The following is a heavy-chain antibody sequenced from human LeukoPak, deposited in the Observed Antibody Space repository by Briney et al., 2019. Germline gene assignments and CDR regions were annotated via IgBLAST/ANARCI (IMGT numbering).Heavy chain of an antibody. V-gene: IGHV4-34*01. CDR3: GRFARASGY. J-gene: IGHJ4*02. Sequence: SETLSLTCAVYGGSFSGYYWSWIRQPPGKGLEWIGEINHSGSTNYNPSLKSRVTISVDTSKNQFSLKLSSVTAADTAVYYCGRFARASGYWGKGTLVTVSS. CDR2: INHSGST. D-gene: IGHD3-10*01. CDR1: GGSFSGYY.